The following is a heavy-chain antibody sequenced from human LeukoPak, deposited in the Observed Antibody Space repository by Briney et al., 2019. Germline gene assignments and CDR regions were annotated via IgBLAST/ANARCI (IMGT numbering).Heavy chain of an antibody. CDR2: ISWNSGSI. J-gene: IGHJ4*02. V-gene: IGHV3-9*01. D-gene: IGHD6-6*01. CDR1: GFTFDDYA. Sequence: PGGSLRLSCAASGFTFDDYAMHWVRQAPGKGLEWVSGISWNSGSIGYADSVKGRFTISRDNAKNSLYPQMNSLRAEDTALYYCAKDVAARPAGFDYWGQGTLVTVSS. CDR3: AKDVAARPAGFDY.